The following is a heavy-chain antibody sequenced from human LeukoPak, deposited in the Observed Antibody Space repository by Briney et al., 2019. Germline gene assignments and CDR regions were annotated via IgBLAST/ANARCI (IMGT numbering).Heavy chain of an antibody. V-gene: IGHV3-66*01. J-gene: IGHJ4*02. CDR2: IYSGGST. Sequence: PGGSLRLSCAASGFIVSTNYMSWVRQAPGKGLEWVSVIYSGGSTYYADSVKGRFTISRDNSKNTLYLQMNSLRAEDTAVYYCASTFYGDSPPYWGQGTLVTVSS. D-gene: IGHD4-17*01. CDR1: GFIVSTNY. CDR3: ASTFYGDSPPY.